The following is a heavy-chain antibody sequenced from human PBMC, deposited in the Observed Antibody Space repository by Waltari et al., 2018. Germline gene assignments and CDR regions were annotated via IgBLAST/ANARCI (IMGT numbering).Heavy chain of an antibody. CDR2: SNPGGSVT. CDR1: GYSFTSYW. V-gene: IGHV5-51*01. Sequence: EVQLVQSGAEVKKPGESLKISCKGSGYSFTSYWIGWVRQMPGKGLEWVGYSNPGGSVTMYSPSFQGQVTISADKSSSTAYLQWSSLKASDTAMYYCARHFELGIVVVTPSNAFDIWGQGTMVTVSS. J-gene: IGHJ3*02. D-gene: IGHD3-22*01. CDR3: ARHFELGIVVVTPSNAFDI.